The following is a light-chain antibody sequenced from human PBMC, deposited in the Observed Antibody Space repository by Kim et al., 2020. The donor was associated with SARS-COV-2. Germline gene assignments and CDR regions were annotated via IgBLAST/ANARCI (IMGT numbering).Light chain of an antibody. CDR1: QSVSSNY. J-gene: IGKJ5*01. CDR2: GVS. CDR3: QQYGDSPLIT. V-gene: IGKV3-20*01. Sequence: PGATATHSCRASQSVSSNYVDWSQQKRGQSRRLIIYGVSKRATGIPEMFSGSRSGTDFTLNISSLEPEYCAVYFCQQYGDSPLITFGQGTRLEIK.